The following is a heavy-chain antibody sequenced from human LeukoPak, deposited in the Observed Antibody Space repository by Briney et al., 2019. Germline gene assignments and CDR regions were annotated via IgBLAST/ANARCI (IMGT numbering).Heavy chain of an antibody. J-gene: IGHJ4*02. CDR3: ARLGSQLWRYFDC. CDR2: IYYSGVT. V-gene: IGHV4-59*01. D-gene: IGHD5-18*01. Sequence: PSETLSLTCTMSGGSMSNYYWGWIRQAPGKGLEWLGYIYYSGVTDYNPSLKSRVTIPIDTSKSQFSLNLNSVTAADTAVYYCARLGSQLWRYFDCWGQGTLVTVSS. CDR1: GGSMSNYY.